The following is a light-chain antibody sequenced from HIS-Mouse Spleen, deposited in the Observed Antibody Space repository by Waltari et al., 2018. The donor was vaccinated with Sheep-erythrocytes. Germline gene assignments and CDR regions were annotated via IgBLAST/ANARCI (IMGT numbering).Light chain of an antibody. CDR2: KDS. J-gene: IGLJ2*01. V-gene: IGLV3-25*03. CDR3: QSADSNGTYPV. Sequence: SYELTQPPSVSVSPGQTARITCSGDALPKQYAYWYQQKPGQAPVLVIYKDSERPSGIPERFSGSSSGTTVTLTISGVQAEDEADYYCQSADSNGTYPVFGGGTKLTVL. CDR1: ALPKQY.